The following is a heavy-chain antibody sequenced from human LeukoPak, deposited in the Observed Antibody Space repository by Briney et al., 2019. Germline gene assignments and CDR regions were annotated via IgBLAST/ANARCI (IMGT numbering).Heavy chain of an antibody. Sequence: GALRLSCAASGFTFSSYWMHWVRQAPGKGLVWISRINSDGSNTAYADSVKGRFTISRDNAKNTLYLQMNSLRVEDTAVYYCARDLGGYGPNDNWFDPWGQGTLVTVSS. CDR3: ARDLGGYGPNDNWFDP. V-gene: IGHV3-74*01. D-gene: IGHD3-16*01. CDR2: INSDGSNT. CDR1: GFTFSSYW. J-gene: IGHJ5*02.